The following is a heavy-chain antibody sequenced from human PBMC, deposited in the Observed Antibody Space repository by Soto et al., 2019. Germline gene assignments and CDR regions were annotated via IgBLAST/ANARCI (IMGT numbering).Heavy chain of an antibody. CDR1: GFTFRNAC. CDR3: TTLGHYYDSSPLDV. CDR2: IKSKTDGGTT. V-gene: IGHV3-15*07. D-gene: IGHD3-22*01. J-gene: IGHJ6*02. Sequence: GSLRLSCAASGFTFRNACMNWVRQAPGKGLEWVGRIKSKTDGGTTDYAAPVKGRFTISRDDSKTTLYLQMNSLKTEDTAVYYCTTLGHYYDSSPLDVWGPGTTVTVS.